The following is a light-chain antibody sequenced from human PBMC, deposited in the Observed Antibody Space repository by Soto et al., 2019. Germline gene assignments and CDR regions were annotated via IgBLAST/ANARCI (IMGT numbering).Light chain of an antibody. CDR2: RAD. V-gene: IGLV1-47*01. J-gene: IGLJ2*01. CDR3: AAWDDTLSGLV. CDR1: SSNMGSNY. Sequence: QSVLTQPPSASGAPGQTVTISCSGRSSNMGSNYVYWYQQLPETAPRLLLYRADQRPSGIPDRFSGSKSGTSASLAISGRRSEDEADYYCAAWDDTLSGLVFGGGTQLTVL.